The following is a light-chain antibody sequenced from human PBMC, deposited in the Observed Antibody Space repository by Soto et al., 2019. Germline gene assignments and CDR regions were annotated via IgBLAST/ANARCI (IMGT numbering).Light chain of an antibody. CDR2: LDSDGSH. CDR1: SGHSSYA. CDR3: QTWGTGIHVV. J-gene: IGLJ2*01. V-gene: IGLV4-69*01. Sequence: QPVLTQSPSASASLGASVKLTCTLSSGHSSYAIAWHQQQPEKGPRYLMKLDSDGSHTKGDAIPDRFSGSSSGAERYLTISRLQSEDAADYYCQTWGTGIHVVFGGGTKLTVL.